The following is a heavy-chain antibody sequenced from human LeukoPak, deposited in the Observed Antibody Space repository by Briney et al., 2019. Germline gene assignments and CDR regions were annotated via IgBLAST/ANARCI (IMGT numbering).Heavy chain of an antibody. D-gene: IGHD3-22*01. CDR3: VRDDDRPDNGLDY. CDR1: GSTFSSHT. Sequence: PGGSLRLSCAASGSTFSSHTMNWVRQAPGKGLEWISYISNTGSVIYYADSVKGRFTISRDNAKNSLYLQMNSLRAEDTAVYYCVRDDDRPDNGLDYWGQGTLVTVSS. J-gene: IGHJ4*02. CDR2: ISNTGSVI. V-gene: IGHV3-48*04.